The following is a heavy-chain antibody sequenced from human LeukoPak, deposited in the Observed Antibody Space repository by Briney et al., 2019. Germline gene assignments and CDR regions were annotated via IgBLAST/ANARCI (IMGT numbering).Heavy chain of an antibody. CDR3: ARIYGWTTSGTYELTDY. D-gene: IGHD1-26*01. V-gene: IGHV1-2*06. Sequence: ASVKVSCKASGFTFTDYYIHWVRQAPGQGLEWMGRINLNSGATNCAQKFQDKVTMARDTSITTAYMELRSLTSDDTAIYYCARIYGWTTSGTYELTDYWGQGTLVTVSS. CDR1: GFTFTDYY. CDR2: INLNSGAT. J-gene: IGHJ4*02.